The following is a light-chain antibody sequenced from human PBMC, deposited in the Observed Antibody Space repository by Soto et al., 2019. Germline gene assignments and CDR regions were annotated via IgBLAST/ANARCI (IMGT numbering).Light chain of an antibody. Sequence: VMMAQSPLSLPVTLGQPASISCSSSQSLVYSDGDTYSSWFQQRPGQSPRRLLSQVSNRDSGVPDRFSGSGSGTDFTLKISSVEADDVAVYYCMQNTHWPITFGQGTRLEIK. CDR2: QVS. CDR1: QSLVYSDGDTY. CDR3: MQNTHWPIT. J-gene: IGKJ5*01. V-gene: IGKV2-30*01.